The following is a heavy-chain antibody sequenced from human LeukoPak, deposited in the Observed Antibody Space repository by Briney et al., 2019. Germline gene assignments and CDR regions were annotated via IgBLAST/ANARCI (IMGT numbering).Heavy chain of an antibody. CDR1: GFTFSSYG. J-gene: IGHJ6*02. Sequence: PGGSLRLSCAASGFTFSSYGMHWVRQAPGKGLEWVAVIWYDGSNKYYADSVKGRFTISRDNSKNTLYLQMNSLRAEDTAVYYGARDGNPPYYYGMDVWGQGTTVTVSS. CDR2: IWYDGSNK. D-gene: IGHD4-23*01. V-gene: IGHV3-33*01. CDR3: ARDGNPPYYYGMDV.